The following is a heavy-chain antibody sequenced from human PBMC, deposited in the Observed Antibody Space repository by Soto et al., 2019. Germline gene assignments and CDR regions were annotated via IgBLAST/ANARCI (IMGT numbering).Heavy chain of an antibody. CDR2: ISSSSSYT. D-gene: IGHD3-9*01. J-gene: IGHJ5*02. CDR1: GFTFSDYY. V-gene: IGHV3-11*06. Sequence: GESLRLSCAASGFTFSDYYMSWIRQAPGKGLEWVSYISSSSSYTNYADSVKGRLTISRDNAKNSLYLQMNSLRAEDTAVYYCARGMYYDILTGYYKGGWFDPWGQGTLVTVSS. CDR3: ARGMYYDILTGYYKGGWFDP.